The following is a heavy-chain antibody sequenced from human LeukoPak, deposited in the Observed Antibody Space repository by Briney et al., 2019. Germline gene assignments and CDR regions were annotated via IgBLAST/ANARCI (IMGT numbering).Heavy chain of an antibody. D-gene: IGHD2-21*01. V-gene: IGHV3-23*01. CDR1: GITLSNYG. J-gene: IGHJ4*02. CDR3: AKRGVVIRVILVGFHREAYYFDS. CDR2: ISGSGGST. Sequence: GGSLRLSCAVSGITLSNYGMSWVRQAPGKRLEWVAGISGSGGSTNYADSVKGRFTISRDSPKNTLFLQMNSLRAEDTAVYFCAKRGVVIRVILVGFHREAYYFDSWGQGALVTVSS.